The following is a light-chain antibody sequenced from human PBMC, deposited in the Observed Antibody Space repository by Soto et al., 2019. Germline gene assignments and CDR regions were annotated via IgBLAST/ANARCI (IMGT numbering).Light chain of an antibody. J-gene: IGKJ1*01. CDR1: QSVSSSY. Sequence: EIVLTQSPGTLSLSPGERATLSCRASQSVSSSYLAWYQQKPGQAPRLLIYGASNRATGIPARFSGSGSGTEFTLTISSLQSEDFAVYYCQQYNNWRTFGQGTKVDIK. CDR3: QQYNNWRT. V-gene: IGKV3D-15*01. CDR2: GAS.